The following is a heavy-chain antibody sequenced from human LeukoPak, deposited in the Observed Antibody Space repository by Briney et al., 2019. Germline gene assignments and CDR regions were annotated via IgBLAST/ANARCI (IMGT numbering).Heavy chain of an antibody. Sequence: SETLSLTCTVSGGSINTFYWSWIRRPPGKGLECIGYISYSGNTNYNPSLKSRVTISLDTSKAQFSLKLRSVTAADTAVYYCARVRATGAYDAFDIWGQGTMVTVSS. CDR1: GGSINTFY. CDR2: ISYSGNT. J-gene: IGHJ3*02. V-gene: IGHV4-59*12. CDR3: ARVRATGAYDAFDI. D-gene: IGHD1-26*01.